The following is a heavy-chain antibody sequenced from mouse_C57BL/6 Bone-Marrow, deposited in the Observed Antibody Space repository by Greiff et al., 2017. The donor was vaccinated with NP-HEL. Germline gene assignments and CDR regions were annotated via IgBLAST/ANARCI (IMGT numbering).Heavy chain of an antibody. CDR1: GYTFTDYY. CDR2: INPYNGGT. Sequence: EVQLQQSGPVLVKPGASVKMSCKASGYTFTDYYMNWVKQSHGKSLEWIGVINPYNGGTSYNQKFKGKATLTVDKSSSTAYMELNSLTSEDSAVYYCARGILRFLYYFDYWGQGTTLTVSS. D-gene: IGHD1-1*01. J-gene: IGHJ2*01. V-gene: IGHV1-19*01. CDR3: ARGILRFLYYFDY.